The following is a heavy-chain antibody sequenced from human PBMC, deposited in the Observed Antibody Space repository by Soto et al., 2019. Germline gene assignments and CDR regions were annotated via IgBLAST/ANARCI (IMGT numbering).Heavy chain of an antibody. J-gene: IGHJ4*02. CDR2: ISSTTNYI. Sequence: GGSLRLSCAASGFTSTRYSMNWVRQAPGKGLEWVSSISSTTNYIYYADSMKGRFTVSRDNAKNSVYLEMNSLSAEDTAVYHCARESEDLTSNFDYWGQGTLVTVSS. CDR3: ARESEDLTSNFDY. CDR1: GFTSTRYS. V-gene: IGHV3-21*01.